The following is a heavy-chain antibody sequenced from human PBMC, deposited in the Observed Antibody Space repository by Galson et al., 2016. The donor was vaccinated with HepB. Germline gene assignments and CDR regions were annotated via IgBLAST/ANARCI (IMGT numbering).Heavy chain of an antibody. CDR1: GYTSPNYG. CDR2: FNVCSGHA. V-gene: IGHV1-18*01. D-gene: IGHD1-1*01. J-gene: IGHJ4*02. Sequence: SVKVSCKASGYTSPNYGIGWVRQAPGQGPEWMGWFNVCSGHANYAQKFQGRITLTMDTSPSTAYMEVRSLRSDDTAVYYCASDWNFVWKYWGQGTLVIVSS. CDR3: ASDWNFVWKY.